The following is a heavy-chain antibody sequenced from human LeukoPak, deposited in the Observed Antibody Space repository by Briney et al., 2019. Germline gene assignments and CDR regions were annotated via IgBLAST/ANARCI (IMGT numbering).Heavy chain of an antibody. J-gene: IGHJ4*02. CDR2: INPNSGGT. D-gene: IGHD2-15*01. CDR3: ARILGVAATPWYFDY. CDR1: GYTFTGYY. Sequence: ASVKVSCKASGYTFTGYYMHWVRQAPGQGLEWMGWINPNSGGTNYAQKFQGRVTMTRDTSISTAYMELSRLRSDDTAVYYCARILGVAATPWYFDYWGQGTLVTVSS. V-gene: IGHV1-2*02.